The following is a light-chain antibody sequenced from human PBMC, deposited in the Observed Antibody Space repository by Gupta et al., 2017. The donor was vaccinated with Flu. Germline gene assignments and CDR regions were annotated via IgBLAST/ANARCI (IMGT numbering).Light chain of an antibody. CDR1: SSNIADNF. J-gene: IGLJ3*02. CDR2: RIN. V-gene: IGLV1-47*01. Sequence: HSVLPPPPSPSGTPRQRVTIVGSGSSSNIADNFVYWYQQLPGTAPKLLVYRINERPAGVPDRFSGSKSGASASLAISGLRSEDEGAYYCAAWDDDMAGWVFGGGTILTVL. CDR3: AAWDDDMAGWV.